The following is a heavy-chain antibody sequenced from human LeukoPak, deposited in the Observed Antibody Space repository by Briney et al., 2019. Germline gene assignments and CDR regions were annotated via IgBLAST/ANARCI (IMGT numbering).Heavy chain of an antibody. CDR2: IKQDGSEK. CDR3: ARRRGSYCYDY. J-gene: IGHJ4*02. Sequence: PGGSLRLSCAASGFTFSSYWMSWVRQAPGKGLEWVANIKQDGSEKNYVDSVKGRLTISRDNAKNSLYLQMNSLRAEDTAVYYCARRRGSYCYDYWGQGTLVTVSS. D-gene: IGHD1-26*01. CDR1: GFTFSSYW. V-gene: IGHV3-7*01.